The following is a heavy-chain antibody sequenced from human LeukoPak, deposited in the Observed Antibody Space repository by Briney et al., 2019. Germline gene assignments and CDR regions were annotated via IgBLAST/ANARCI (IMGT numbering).Heavy chain of an antibody. CDR1: GGSFSGYY. V-gene: IGHV4-34*01. CDR3: ASEGYWSKPSRGAFDI. J-gene: IGHJ3*02. D-gene: IGHD2-8*02. CDR2: INHSGST. Sequence: PSETLSLTCAVYGGSFSGYYWSWIRQPPGKGLEWIGEINHSGSTNYNPSLKSRVTISVDTSKNQFSLKLSSVTAADTAVYYCASEGYWSKPSRGAFDIWGQGTMVTVSS.